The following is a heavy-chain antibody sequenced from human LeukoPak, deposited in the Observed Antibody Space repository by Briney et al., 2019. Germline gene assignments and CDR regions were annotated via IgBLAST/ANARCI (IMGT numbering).Heavy chain of an antibody. CDR1: GYRFTSYW. CDR2: IYPADFDT. CDR3: ARGESLVRGVIDY. J-gene: IGHJ4*02. D-gene: IGHD3-10*01. V-gene: IGHV5-51*01. Sequence: GESLKISFKGSGYRFTSYWIAWVRQTPGRGLEWMGIIYPADFDTRYSPSFQGQVTISVDKSINTAYLQWSSLKASDTAMYYCARGESLVRGVIDYWGQGTLVTVSS.